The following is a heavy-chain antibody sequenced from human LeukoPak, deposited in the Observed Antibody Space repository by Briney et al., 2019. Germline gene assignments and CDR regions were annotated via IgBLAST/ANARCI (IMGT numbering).Heavy chain of an antibody. J-gene: IGHJ4*02. V-gene: IGHV1-69*10. D-gene: IGHD1-26*01. CDR3: ASGSGTYYHQGY. CDR2: IIPILDTP. CDR1: GGTFSSHG. Sequence: VKVSCKASGGTFSSHGFTWVRQAPGQGLEWMGRIIPILDTPNYAQKFQGRLTITADKSTSTAYMELSNLSSEDTAVYYCASGSGTYYHQGYWGQGTLVTVSS.